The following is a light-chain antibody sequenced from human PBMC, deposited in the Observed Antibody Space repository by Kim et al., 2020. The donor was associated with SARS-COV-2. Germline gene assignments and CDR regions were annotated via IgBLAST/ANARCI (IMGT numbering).Light chain of an antibody. CDR1: QSVSTY. Sequence: LSPGERATLSCRASQSVSTYLAWYQHNPGQAPRLLIYSASSRATGIPDRFSGSGSGTDFTLTISRLEPEDFAVYYCQHYAGSPRTFGQGTKVDIK. CDR2: SAS. V-gene: IGKV3-20*01. CDR3: QHYAGSPRT. J-gene: IGKJ1*01.